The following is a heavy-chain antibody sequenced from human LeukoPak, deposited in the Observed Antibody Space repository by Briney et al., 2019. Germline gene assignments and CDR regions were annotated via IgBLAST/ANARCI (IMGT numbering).Heavy chain of an antibody. V-gene: IGHV3-66*01. CDR2: INSGGIA. CDR1: GFTVSNNY. D-gene: IGHD3-3*01. J-gene: IGHJ4*02. CDR3: ARDLFH. Sequence: GGSLRLSCAASGFTVSNNYMSWVRQAPGKGLEWVSVINSGGIASYADSVKGRFTISRDNSKNTLFLQMNSLRAEGTAVYYCARDLFHWGQGTLVTVSS.